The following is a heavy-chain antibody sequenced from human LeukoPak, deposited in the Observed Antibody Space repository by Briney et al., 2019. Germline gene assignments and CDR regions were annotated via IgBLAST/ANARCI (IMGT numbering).Heavy chain of an antibody. J-gene: IGHJ4*02. D-gene: IGHD2-15*01. CDR3: TTRRQDGW. Sequence: NPGGSLRLSCVGSGFTFSDAWMSWVRQAPGKGLEWVGRIKSKSDGGTIDYAAPVKGRFTIPRDDSRNTLYLQMNSLKTEDTAVYYCTTRRQDGWWGQGTLVTVS. V-gene: IGHV3-15*01. CDR2: IKSKSDGGTI. CDR1: GFTFSDAW.